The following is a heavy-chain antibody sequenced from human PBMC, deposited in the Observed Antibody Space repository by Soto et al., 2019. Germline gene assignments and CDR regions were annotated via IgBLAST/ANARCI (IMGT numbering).Heavy chain of an antibody. CDR1: GFTFSSNS. CDR3: AKSRGDRWTTYYFDY. V-gene: IGHV3-23*01. CDR2: ISGSGYST. Sequence: EVQLLESGGGLVQPGGSLKLSCAASGFTFSSNSMSWVRQAPGKGLEWVSGISGSGYSTYYANSVKGRFTTSRDNSKSTLYLQMNSLRAEDTAVYYCAKSRGDRWTTYYFDYCGQGTLVTVSS. J-gene: IGHJ4*02. D-gene: IGHD4-17*01.